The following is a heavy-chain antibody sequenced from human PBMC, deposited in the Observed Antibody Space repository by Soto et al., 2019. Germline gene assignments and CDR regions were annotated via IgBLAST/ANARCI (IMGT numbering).Heavy chain of an antibody. J-gene: IGHJ4*02. CDR1: GFPFSCYA. CDR2: LSYEGSNK. CDR3: ARAHHTWDFDY. V-gene: IGHV3-30-3*01. D-gene: IGHD1-26*01. Sequence: GGSLRLSCASSGFPFSCYALHWVRQAPGTWLEWVALLSYEGSNKYYAGSVKGRFTISRDNSKNTLYLQMISLTAEDTAVYDCARAHHTWDFDYWGQGTLVTVSS.